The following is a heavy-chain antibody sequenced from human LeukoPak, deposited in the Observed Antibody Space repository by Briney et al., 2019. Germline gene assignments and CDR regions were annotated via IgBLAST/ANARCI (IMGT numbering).Heavy chain of an antibody. Sequence: RAGGSLRLSCAASGFTFSNYWMSWVRQAPGKGLEWVANIKQDGSERYYVDSEKGRFTISRDNAKNSLYLQMNSLRAEDTAIYYCARSSYSSSSSVWGQGTMVTVSS. J-gene: IGHJ3*01. V-gene: IGHV3-7*03. D-gene: IGHD6-6*01. CDR3: ARSSYSSSSSV. CDR1: GFTFSNYW. CDR2: IKQDGSER.